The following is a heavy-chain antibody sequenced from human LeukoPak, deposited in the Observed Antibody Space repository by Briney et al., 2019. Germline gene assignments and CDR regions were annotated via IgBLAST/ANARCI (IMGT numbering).Heavy chain of an antibody. V-gene: IGHV4-59*01. CDR2: IYYSGST. CDR1: GGSISSYY. CDR3: ARRTGYCSGGSCYGWFDR. D-gene: IGHD2-15*01. J-gene: IGHJ5*02. Sequence: SATLSLTWTVSGGSISSYYWSWIRQPPGKGLEWIGYIYYSGSTNYNPSLKSRVTISEDASKNQFSLKLSSVTAADTAVYYCARRTGYCSGGSCYGWFDRWGQGTLVTVSS.